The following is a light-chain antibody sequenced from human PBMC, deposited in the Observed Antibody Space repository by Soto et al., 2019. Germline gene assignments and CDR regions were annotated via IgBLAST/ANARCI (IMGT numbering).Light chain of an antibody. Sequence: ELVLTQSPGTLSLSPGERATLSCRASQSVSSSYFAWYQQKPGQAPRPLIYGASSRATGIPDRFSGSGSGTDFTSTISRLEPEDFAVYYCQQYGSSPYTFGQGTKLEIK. CDR1: QSVSSSY. CDR2: GAS. V-gene: IGKV3-20*01. CDR3: QQYGSSPYT. J-gene: IGKJ2*01.